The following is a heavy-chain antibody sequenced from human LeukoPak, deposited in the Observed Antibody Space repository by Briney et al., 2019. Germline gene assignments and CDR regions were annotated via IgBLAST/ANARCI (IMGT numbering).Heavy chain of an antibody. V-gene: IGHV4-39*07. CDR2: IYYSGST. Sequence: SETLSLTCTVSGGSISSYYWGWIRQPPGKGLEWIGSIYYSGSTYYNPSLKSRVTISVDTSKNQFSLKLSSVTAADTAVYYCARSANLGPFDYWGQGTLVTVSS. CDR3: ARSANLGPFDY. D-gene: IGHD4/OR15-4a*01. CDR1: GGSISSYY. J-gene: IGHJ4*02.